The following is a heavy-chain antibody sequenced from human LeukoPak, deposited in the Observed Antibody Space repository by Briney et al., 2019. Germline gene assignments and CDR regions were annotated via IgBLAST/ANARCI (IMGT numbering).Heavy chain of an antibody. Sequence: GASVKVSCKASGYTFTGYYMHWVRQAPGQGLEWMGWINPNSGGTNYAQKFQGRVTMTRDTSISTAYMELSRLRSDDTAVYYCARPIAKGRPWWFDPWGQGTLVTVSS. V-gene: IGHV1-2*02. D-gene: IGHD6-13*01. J-gene: IGHJ5*02. CDR2: INPNSGGT. CDR3: ARPIAKGRPWWFDP. CDR1: GYTFTGYY.